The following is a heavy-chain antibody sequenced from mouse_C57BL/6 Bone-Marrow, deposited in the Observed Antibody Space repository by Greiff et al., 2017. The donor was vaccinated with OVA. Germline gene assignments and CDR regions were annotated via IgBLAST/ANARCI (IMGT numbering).Heavy chain of an antibody. CDR3: ARDYYGSSYYLDY. Sequence: QVHVKQSGAELVRPGTSVKVSCKASGYAFTNYLIEWVKQRPGQGLEWIGVINPGSGGTNYNEKFKGKATLTADKSSSTACMQLSSLTSEDSAVYFCARDYYGSSYYLDYWGQGTTLTVSS. CDR2: INPGSGGT. D-gene: IGHD1-1*01. V-gene: IGHV1-54*01. CDR1: GYAFTNYL. J-gene: IGHJ2*01.